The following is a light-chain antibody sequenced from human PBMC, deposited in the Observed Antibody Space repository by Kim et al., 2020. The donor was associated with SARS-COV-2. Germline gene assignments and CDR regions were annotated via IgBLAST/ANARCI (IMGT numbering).Light chain of an antibody. CDR2: AAS. CDR1: QAISSD. CDR3: QKYNSVPFT. J-gene: IGKJ3*01. V-gene: IGKV1-27*01. Sequence: ASVGDRGTITCRASQAISSDLAWYQQKPGKVPKLLIYAASTLQSGVPSRFSGSGSGTDFTLTISSLQPEDVATYYCQKYNSVPFTFGPGTKVDIK.